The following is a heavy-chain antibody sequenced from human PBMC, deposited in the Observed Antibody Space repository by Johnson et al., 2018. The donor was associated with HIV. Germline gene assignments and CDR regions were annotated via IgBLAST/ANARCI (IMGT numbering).Heavy chain of an antibody. J-gene: IGHJ3*01. Sequence: QVQLVESGGGLVMPGGSLRVSCAASGFTFSDYYMAWIRQTPGKGLEWVSYITSSGATKYYADSVKGRFTISRDNTENLVYLQMNSLRVEDTALYFCATVWRNEGRHSFDVWGLGTMVTVSS. D-gene: IGHD1-1*01. CDR1: GFTFSDYY. CDR2: ITSSGATK. V-gene: IGHV3-11*04. CDR3: ATVWRNEGRHSFDV.